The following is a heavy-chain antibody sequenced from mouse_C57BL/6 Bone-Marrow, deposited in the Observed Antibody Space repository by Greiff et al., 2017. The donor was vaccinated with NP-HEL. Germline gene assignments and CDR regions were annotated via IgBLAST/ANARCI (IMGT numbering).Heavy chain of an antibody. J-gene: IGHJ3*01. CDR1: GYTFTSYW. Sequence: VQLQQPGAELVMPGASVKLSCKASGYTFTSYWMHWVKQRPGQGLEWIGEIDPSDSYTNYNQKFKGKSTLTVDKSSSTAYMQLSSLTSEDSAVYYCALLLLTWFAYWGQGTLVTVSA. CDR3: ALLLLTWFAY. V-gene: IGHV1-69*01. D-gene: IGHD1-1*01. CDR2: IDPSDSYT.